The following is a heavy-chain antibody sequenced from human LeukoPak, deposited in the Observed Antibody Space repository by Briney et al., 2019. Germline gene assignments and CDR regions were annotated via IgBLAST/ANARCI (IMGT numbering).Heavy chain of an antibody. CDR3: ARVRGVGTHIWLLPWNL. D-gene: IGHD2-21*02. Sequence: PGGSLRLSCAASGFTFPTYAMAWVRQAPGKGLEWVSSISGGAAGTYYAPSVKGRFTVSRDNDKNALYLQMDGLTAADTALYYCARVRGVGTHIWLLPWNLRGQGTLVSVSS. CDR1: GFTFPTYA. J-gene: IGHJ4*02. V-gene: IGHV3-23*01. CDR2: ISGGAAGT.